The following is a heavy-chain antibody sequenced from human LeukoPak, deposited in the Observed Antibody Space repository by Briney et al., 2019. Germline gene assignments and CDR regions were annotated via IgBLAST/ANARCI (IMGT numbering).Heavy chain of an antibody. CDR2: NDSGST. J-gene: IGHJ4*02. Sequence: GGSLRLSCAASELMFSSYAMSWVRQAPGKGLEWVSGNDSGSTYYADSVRGRFTISRDNSKNTLYLQMNSLRVEDTAIYYCAKDQYSSGWYFDYWGQGTLVIVSS. V-gene: IGHV3-23*01. CDR1: ELMFSSYA. D-gene: IGHD6-19*01. CDR3: AKDQYSSGWYFDY.